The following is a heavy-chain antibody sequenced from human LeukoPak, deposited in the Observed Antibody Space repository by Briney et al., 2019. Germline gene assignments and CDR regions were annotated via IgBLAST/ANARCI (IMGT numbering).Heavy chain of an antibody. CDR3: AKDNGVVIPSLDY. D-gene: IGHD3-3*01. Sequence: GGSLRLSCAASGFTFSDYWMTWVRQAPGRGLECMANIKEDGSETYYADSVKGRFTISRDNSKNTLYLQMNSLRAEDTAVYYCAKDNGVVIPSLDYWGQGTLVTVSS. J-gene: IGHJ4*02. V-gene: IGHV3-7*01. CDR2: IKEDGSET. CDR1: GFTFSDYW.